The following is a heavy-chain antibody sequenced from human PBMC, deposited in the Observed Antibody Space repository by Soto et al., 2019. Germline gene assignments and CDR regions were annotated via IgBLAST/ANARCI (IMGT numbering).Heavy chain of an antibody. D-gene: IGHD6-19*01. V-gene: IGHV3-23*01. Sequence: GGSLRLSCAASRITFSSYAMIWVRQAPGKGLEWVSAITGNGGSTYYADPVKGRFTISRDNSRNMLYLQMNSLRAEDTAVYYCAKDQFSSGWYNDYYYGMDVWGQGTTVTVSS. CDR1: RITFSSYA. CDR3: AKDQFSSGWYNDYYYGMDV. CDR2: ITGNGGST. J-gene: IGHJ6*02.